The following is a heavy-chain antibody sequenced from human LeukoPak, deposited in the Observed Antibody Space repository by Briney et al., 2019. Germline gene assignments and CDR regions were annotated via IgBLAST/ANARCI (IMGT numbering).Heavy chain of an antibody. J-gene: IGHJ6*03. CDR1: GGSISSYY. Sequence: SETLSLTCTVSGGSISSYYWSWIRQPPGKGLEWIGYIYYSGSTNYNPSLKSRVTISVDTSKNQFSLKLSSVTAADTAAYYCAGGVFYGGNSDYYYYMDVWGKGTTVTISS. D-gene: IGHD4-23*01. CDR3: AGGVFYGGNSDYYYYMDV. CDR2: IYYSGST. V-gene: IGHV4-59*01.